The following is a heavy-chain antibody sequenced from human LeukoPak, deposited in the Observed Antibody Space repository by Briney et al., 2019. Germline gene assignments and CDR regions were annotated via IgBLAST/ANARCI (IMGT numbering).Heavy chain of an antibody. J-gene: IGHJ4*02. Sequence: GASVKVSCKASGYTFTSYYMHWVRQAPGQELEWMGIINPGGGGTSYAQKFQGRVTMTRDTSTSTLYMELSSLTSEDTAVYYCARDRLAASWYAFDYWGQGTLVTVSS. CDR3: ARDRLAASWYAFDY. CDR2: INPGGGGT. D-gene: IGHD6-13*01. V-gene: IGHV1-46*01. CDR1: GYTFTSYY.